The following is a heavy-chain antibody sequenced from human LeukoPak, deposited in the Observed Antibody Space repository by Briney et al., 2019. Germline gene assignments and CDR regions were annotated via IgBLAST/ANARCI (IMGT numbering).Heavy chain of an antibody. CDR2: ISSSSSYI. J-gene: IGHJ6*04. CDR3: AELGITMIGGV. D-gene: IGHD3-10*02. CDR1: GFTLSSYI. V-gene: IGHV3-21*01. Sequence: PGGSLRLSCAASGFTLSSYIMNCVRQAPGKGLEWGSAISSSSSYIYYADSVEGRFTISRDNAKNTLYLQKTSLRAEDTAVYYCAELGITMIGGVWGKGTTVTISS.